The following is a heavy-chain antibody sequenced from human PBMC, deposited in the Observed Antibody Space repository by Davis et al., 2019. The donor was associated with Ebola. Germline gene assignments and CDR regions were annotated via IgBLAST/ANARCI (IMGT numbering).Heavy chain of an antibody. J-gene: IGHJ6*04. CDR2: ISSSSSYI. D-gene: IGHD6-19*01. Sequence: GGSLRLSCAASGFTFSSYSMNWVRQAPGKGLEWVSSISSSSSYIYYADSVKGRFTISRDNAKNSLYLQMNSLRAEDTAVYYCATAGYSSGWYEGYYYGMDVWGKGTTVTVSS. CDR3: ATAGYSSGWYEGYYYGMDV. V-gene: IGHV3-21*01. CDR1: GFTFSSYS.